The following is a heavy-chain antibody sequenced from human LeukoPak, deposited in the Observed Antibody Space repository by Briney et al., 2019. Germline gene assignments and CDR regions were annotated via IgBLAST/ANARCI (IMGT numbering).Heavy chain of an antibody. J-gene: IGHJ4*02. CDR3: SKDRPRSSFDY. CDR1: GFTFRNYA. V-gene: IGHV3-21*01. Sequence: GGSLRLSCAASGFTFRNYAMSWVRQAPGKGLEWVSSISSDGIHTFYADPVKGRFTISRDNAKNSLYLQMNSLRDEDTAVYYCSKDRPRSSFDYWGQGILVTVSS. D-gene: IGHD6-6*01. CDR2: ISSDGIHT.